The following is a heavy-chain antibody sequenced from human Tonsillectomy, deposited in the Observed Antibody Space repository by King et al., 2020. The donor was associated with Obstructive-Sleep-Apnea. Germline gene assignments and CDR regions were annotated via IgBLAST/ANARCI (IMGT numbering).Heavy chain of an antibody. V-gene: IGHV3-11*06. Sequence: VQLVESGGGLVKPGGSLRLSCAASGFTFSDYYMSWIRQAPGKGLDFVSYISSSNIYTNYADSVKGRFTISRDNAKNSLYLQLDSLRADDTAVYYCARGLKMDPYYFDSWGQGTLVTVSS. J-gene: IGHJ4*02. CDR3: ARGLKMDPYYFDS. CDR2: ISSSNIYT. D-gene: IGHD2-8*01. CDR1: GFTFSDYY.